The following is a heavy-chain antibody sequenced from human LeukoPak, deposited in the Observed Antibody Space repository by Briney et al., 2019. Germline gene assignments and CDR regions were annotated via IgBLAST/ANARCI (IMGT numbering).Heavy chain of an antibody. V-gene: IGHV3-23*01. D-gene: IGHD1-26*01. J-gene: IGHJ4*02. Sequence: TGGSLRLYCAASGFTFSNYAMSWVRQAPGKGLEWVSGISGSGGSTYYADYVEGRFTSSRDNSKNSLYLQMNSLSAEDTAVYDGAIGIGCSVSYFTGFDYWGQGTLVTVSS. CDR3: AIGIGCSVSYFTGFDY. CDR2: ISGSGGST. CDR1: GFTFSNYA.